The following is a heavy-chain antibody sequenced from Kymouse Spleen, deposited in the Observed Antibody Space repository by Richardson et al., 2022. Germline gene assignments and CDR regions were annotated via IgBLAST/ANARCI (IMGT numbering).Heavy chain of an antibody. CDR2: TRNKANSYTT. D-gene: IGHD1-1*01,IGHD1-20*01,IGHD1-7*01. Sequence: EVQLVESGGGLVQPGGSLRLSCAASGFTFSDHYMDWVRQAPGKGLEWVGRTRNKANSYTTEYAASVKGRFTISRDDSKNSLYLQMNSLKTEDTAVYYCARDGTGTHDGMDVWGQGTTVTVSS. CDR3: ARDGTGTHDGMDV. J-gene: IGHJ6*02. CDR1: GFTFSDHY. V-gene: IGHV3-72*01.